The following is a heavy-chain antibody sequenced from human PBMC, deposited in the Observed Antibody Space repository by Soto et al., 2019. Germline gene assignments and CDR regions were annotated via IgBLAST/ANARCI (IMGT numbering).Heavy chain of an antibody. V-gene: IGHV3-21*01. Sequence: PVGSLRLSCAASGFTFRSFTMNWVRQAPGKGLEWVSTISSNSAYIYYTDALRGRFTISRDNAKNSLHLQMNSLRAEDTAVYYCTRDASRDSSARGWFDPWGQGTPVTVSS. CDR1: GFTFRSFT. J-gene: IGHJ5*02. CDR3: TRDASRDSSARGWFDP. CDR2: ISSNSAYI. D-gene: IGHD6-13*01.